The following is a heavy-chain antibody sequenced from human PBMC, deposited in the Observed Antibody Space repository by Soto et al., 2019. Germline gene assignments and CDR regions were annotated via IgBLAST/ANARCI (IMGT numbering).Heavy chain of an antibody. J-gene: IGHJ6*02. CDR1: GFTFSDYY. V-gene: IGHV3-11*01. CDR3: ARDLCMGLEYSRSPLSYDGIDD. D-gene: IGHD6-6*01. CDR2: ITSSGRTT. Sequence: QVQLVESGGGLVKPGGSLRLSCAASGFTFSDYYMNWIRQAPGKGLGWVSYITSSGRTTYYADSVKGRYTISRDNAKNSLYMQRTNLRTKDTAVYYCARDLCMGLEYSRSPLSYDGIDDWGQGTTVTVSS.